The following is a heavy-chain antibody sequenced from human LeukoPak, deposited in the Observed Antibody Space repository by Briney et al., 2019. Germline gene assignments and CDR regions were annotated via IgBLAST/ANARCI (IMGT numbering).Heavy chain of an antibody. D-gene: IGHD3-22*01. CDR2: ISSSGSTI. CDR1: GFTFSDYY. J-gene: IGHJ4*02. Sequence: PGGSLRLSCAASGFTFSDYYMSWIRQAPGKGLEWVSYISSSGSTIYYADSVKGRFTISRDNAKNSLYLQMNSLRAEDTAVYYCASRHYYDSSGYSYWGQGTLVTVSS. V-gene: IGHV3-11*04. CDR3: ASRHYYDSSGYSY.